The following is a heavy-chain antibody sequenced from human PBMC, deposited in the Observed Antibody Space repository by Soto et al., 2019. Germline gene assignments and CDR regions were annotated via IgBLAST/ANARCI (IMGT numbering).Heavy chain of an antibody. CDR1: GGTFSSYA. D-gene: IGHD6-19*01. CDR3: ASAISSGWYLGAFDI. V-gene: IGHV1-69*13. J-gene: IGHJ3*02. CDR2: IIPIFGTA. Sequence: AVTVSCKASGGTFSSYAISWVRQAPGQGLEWMGGIIPIFGTANYAQKFQGRVTITADGSTSTAYMELSSLRSDDTAVYYCASAISSGWYLGAFDIWGQGTMVTVSS.